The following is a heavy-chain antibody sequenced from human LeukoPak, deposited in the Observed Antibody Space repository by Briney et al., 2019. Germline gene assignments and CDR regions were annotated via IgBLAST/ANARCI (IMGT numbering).Heavy chain of an antibody. CDR3: ARESSGSYWG. D-gene: IGHD3-10*01. Sequence: GGSLTLSCVASGFIFSKHWMHWVRQAPGKGLVWVSRLNLDGSTTSYADSVKGRFTISRDNAKNTLYLQVNSLRVDDTGVYYCARESSGSYWGWGQGTLVTVSS. J-gene: IGHJ4*02. CDR1: GFIFSKHW. V-gene: IGHV3-74*01. CDR2: LNLDGSTT.